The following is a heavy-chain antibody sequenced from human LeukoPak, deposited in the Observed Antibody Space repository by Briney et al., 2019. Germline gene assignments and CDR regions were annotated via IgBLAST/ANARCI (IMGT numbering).Heavy chain of an antibody. J-gene: IGHJ4*02. D-gene: IGHD5-18*01. CDR2: ISYDGSNK. Sequence: GGSLRLSCAASGFTLSSYAMSWVRQAPGKGLEWVAVISYDGSNKYYADSVKGRFTISRDNSKNTLYLQMNSLRAEDTAVYYCAKRGYSYGSTYPFDYWGQGTLVTVSS. CDR3: AKRGYSYGSTYPFDY. CDR1: GFTLSSYA. V-gene: IGHV3-30*18.